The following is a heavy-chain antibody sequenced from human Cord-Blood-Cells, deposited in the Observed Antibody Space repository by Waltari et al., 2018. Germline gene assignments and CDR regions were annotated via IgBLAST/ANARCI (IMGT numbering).Heavy chain of an antibody. V-gene: IGHV1-18*01. CDR1: GYTFTSYG. CDR3: ARDLGGCSGGSCYSENWFDP. J-gene: IGHJ5*02. Sequence: QVQLVQSGAEVKKPGASVKVSCKASGYTFTSYGISWVRQAPGQGLEWMGWISAYNGNTNKAQKRQGRVTMTTDTSTSTAYMELGSLRSDDTAVYYCARDLGGCSGGSCYSENWFDPWGQGTLVTVAS. D-gene: IGHD2-15*01. CDR2: ISAYNGNT.